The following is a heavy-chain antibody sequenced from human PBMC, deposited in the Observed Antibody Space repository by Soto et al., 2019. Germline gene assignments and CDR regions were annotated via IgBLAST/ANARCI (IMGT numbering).Heavy chain of an antibody. V-gene: IGHV3-33*01. Sequence: QVQLVESGGGVVQPGRSLRLSCAASGFTFSSYGMHWVRQAPGKGLEWVAVIWYDGSNKYYADSVKGRFTISRDNSKNTLYLQMNSLRAEDTAVYYCARDGDYGDYGGVLDYWGQGTLVTVSS. CDR1: GFTFSSYG. CDR3: ARDGDYGDYGGVLDY. D-gene: IGHD4-17*01. J-gene: IGHJ4*02. CDR2: IWYDGSNK.